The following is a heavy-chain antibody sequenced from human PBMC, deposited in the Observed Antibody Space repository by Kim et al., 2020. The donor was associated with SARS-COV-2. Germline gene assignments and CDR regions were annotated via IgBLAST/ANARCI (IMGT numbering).Heavy chain of an antibody. CDR3: AKAIAAAPLGMDV. Sequence: ADSVRGRFTSSRDNCQTTLYLQRNSLRAEDTAVYYCAKAIAAAPLGMDVWGQGTTVTVSS. J-gene: IGHJ6*02. V-gene: IGHV3-30*02. D-gene: IGHD6-13*01.